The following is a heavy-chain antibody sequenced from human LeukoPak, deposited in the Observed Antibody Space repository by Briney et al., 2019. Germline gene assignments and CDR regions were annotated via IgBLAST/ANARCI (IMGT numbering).Heavy chain of an antibody. J-gene: IGHJ6*02. Sequence: KSSETLSLTCTVSGGSISSYYWSWIRQPPGKGLEWIGYIYYSGSTNYNPSLKSRVTISVDTSKNQFSLKLSSVTAADTAVYYCARKNWGATPYGMDVWGQGTTVTVSS. V-gene: IGHV4-59*01. CDR3: ARKNWGATPYGMDV. CDR2: IYYSGST. D-gene: IGHD2-15*01. CDR1: GGSISSYY.